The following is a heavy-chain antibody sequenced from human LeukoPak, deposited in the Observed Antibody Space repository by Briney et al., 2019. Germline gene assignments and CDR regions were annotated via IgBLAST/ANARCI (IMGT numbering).Heavy chain of an antibody. Sequence: GGSLRLSCAASGFTVSSNHMSWVRQAPGKGLEWVSVIYSGGSTYYADSVKGRFTISRDNSKNTLYLQMNSLRAEDTAVYYCAREGPGVHYGMDVWGQGTTVTVSS. CDR2: IYSGGST. J-gene: IGHJ6*02. D-gene: IGHD6-6*01. CDR3: AREGPGVHYGMDV. V-gene: IGHV3-53*01. CDR1: GFTVSSNH.